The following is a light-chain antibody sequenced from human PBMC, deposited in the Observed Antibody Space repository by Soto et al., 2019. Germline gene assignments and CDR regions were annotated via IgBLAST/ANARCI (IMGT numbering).Light chain of an antibody. V-gene: IGLV2-11*01. Sequence: QSALTQPRSVSGSPGQSVTISCTGTTSDVGGYTFVSWYQHHPGKAPKLLIYDVNKRPSGVPDRFSGSKSVNTASLTISGLKAEDEADYFCCSYAGTYTWVFGGGTKLTVL. J-gene: IGLJ3*02. CDR3: CSYAGTYTWV. CDR1: TSDVGGYTF. CDR2: DVN.